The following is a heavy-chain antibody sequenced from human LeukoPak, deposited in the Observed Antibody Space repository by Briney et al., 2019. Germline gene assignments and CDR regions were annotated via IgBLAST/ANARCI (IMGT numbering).Heavy chain of an antibody. CDR3: AKSGRRGYSYGYRFKYYYDY. V-gene: IGHV3-30*18. Sequence: GGSLRLSCAASGFTFSSYGMHWVRQAPGKGLEWVAVISYDGTNKYYADSVKGRFTISRDNSKNTLYLQMNSLRAEDTAVYYCAKSGRRGYSYGYRFKYYYDYWGQGTLVTVSS. CDR1: GFTFSSYG. CDR2: ISYDGTNK. J-gene: IGHJ4*02. D-gene: IGHD5-18*01.